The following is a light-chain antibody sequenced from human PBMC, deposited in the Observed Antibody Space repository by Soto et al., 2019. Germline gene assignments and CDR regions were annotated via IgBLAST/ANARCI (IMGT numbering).Light chain of an antibody. CDR2: DVG. CDR1: SSDVGGYNY. Sequence: QSALTQPASVSGSPGQSITISCTGTSSDVGGYNYVSWYQQHPGKAPKLMIYDVGKRPSGVPDRFSGSKSGNTASLTISGLQAEDEADYYCCSYAGSYTFVVFGTGTKVTVL. CDR3: CSYAGSYTFVV. J-gene: IGLJ1*01. V-gene: IGLV2-11*01.